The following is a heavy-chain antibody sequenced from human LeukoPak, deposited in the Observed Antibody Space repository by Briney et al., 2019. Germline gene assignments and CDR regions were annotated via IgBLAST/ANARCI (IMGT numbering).Heavy chain of an antibody. J-gene: IGHJ4*02. Sequence: QPGGSLRLSCAASGFSFSSYAMSWVRQAPGKGLERVSAISGGGGSTYYADSVKGRFTISRDNSKNTLYLQMNSLRAEDTAVYYCAKDRAGVPHYYFDDWGQGTVVTVSS. D-gene: IGHD3-10*01. V-gene: IGHV3-23*01. CDR1: GFSFSSYA. CDR3: AKDRAGVPHYYFDD. CDR2: ISGGGGST.